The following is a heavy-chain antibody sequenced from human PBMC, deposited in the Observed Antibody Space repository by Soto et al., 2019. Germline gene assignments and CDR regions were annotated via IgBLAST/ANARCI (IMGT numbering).Heavy chain of an antibody. CDR1: GFTFSNAW. CDR3: TSLMITFGGVMT. D-gene: IGHD3-16*01. J-gene: IGHJ4*02. V-gene: IGHV3-15*01. CDR2: IKSKTDGGTT. Sequence: LRLSCAASGFTFSNAWMSWVRQAPGKGLEWVGRIKSKTDGGTTDYAAPVKGRFTISRDDSKNTLYLQMNSLKTEDTAVYYCTSLMITFGGVMTWGQGTLVTVSS.